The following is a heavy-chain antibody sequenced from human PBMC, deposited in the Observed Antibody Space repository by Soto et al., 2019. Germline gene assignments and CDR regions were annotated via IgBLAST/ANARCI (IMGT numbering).Heavy chain of an antibody. CDR2: IYYSGST. J-gene: IGHJ4*02. Sequence: KQSQTLSLTCTVSGGSISSSSYYWGWIRQPPGKGLEWIGSIYYSGSTYYNPSLKSRVTISVDTSKNQFSLKLSSVTAADTAVYYCARLQRGAAIDYWGQGTLVTVSS. V-gene: IGHV4-39*01. D-gene: IGHD2-2*02. CDR3: ARLQRGAAIDY. CDR1: GGSISSSSYY.